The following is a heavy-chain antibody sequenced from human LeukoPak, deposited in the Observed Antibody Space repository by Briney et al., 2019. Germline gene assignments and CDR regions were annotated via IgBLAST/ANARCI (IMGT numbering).Heavy chain of an antibody. Sequence: GGSLRLSCAASGFTFSTYAISWVRQAPGKGLEWVSAISGSGDNTYYADSVKGRFTISRDKSKNTLYLQMNVLRAEDTAAYYCAKADDTSGYYSDYWGQGPLVTVSS. J-gene: IGHJ4*02. CDR2: ISGSGDNT. CDR3: AKADDTSGYYSDY. CDR1: GFTFSTYA. D-gene: IGHD3-22*01. V-gene: IGHV3-23*01.